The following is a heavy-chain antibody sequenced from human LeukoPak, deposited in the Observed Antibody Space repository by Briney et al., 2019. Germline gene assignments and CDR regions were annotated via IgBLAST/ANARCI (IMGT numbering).Heavy chain of an antibody. V-gene: IGHV3-33*01. J-gene: IGHJ6*02. CDR3: ATVRRGSSGWYADV. D-gene: IGHD6-19*01. CDR2: IWYDGGQQ. CDR1: GFTFRNYG. Sequence: GRSLRLSCVASGFTFRNYGMHWVRQAPGKGLEWVAVIWYDGGQQNYADSMKGRFTISRDNSKSTLYLQMISLRAEDTAVYYCATVRRGSSGWYADVWGQGTTVTVSS.